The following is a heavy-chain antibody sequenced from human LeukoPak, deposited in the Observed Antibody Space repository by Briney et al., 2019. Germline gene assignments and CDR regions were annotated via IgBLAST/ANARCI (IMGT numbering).Heavy chain of an antibody. Sequence: GAAVKVSCKASGYTFTSYGISWVRQAPGQGLEWMGWISAYNGNKNYAQKLQGRVTMPTDTSTSRAYMKLKSLSSDDTAVYYCARDLYSSSWYGGDYWGQGTLVTVSS. D-gene: IGHD6-13*01. J-gene: IGHJ4*02. V-gene: IGHV1-18*01. CDR2: ISAYNGNK. CDR1: GYTFTSYG. CDR3: ARDLYSSSWYGGDY.